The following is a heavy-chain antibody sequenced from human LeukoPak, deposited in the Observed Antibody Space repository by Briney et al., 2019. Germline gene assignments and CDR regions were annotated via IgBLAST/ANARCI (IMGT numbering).Heavy chain of an antibody. V-gene: IGHV4-59*01. CDR2: IYYSGST. Sequence: ASETLSLTCNVSGGSISSYYWSWIRQPPGKGLEWIGYIYYSGSTIYNPSLESRVTISVDTSKNQFSLKLSSVTAADTAVYYCARNSGTYLRGYGVDVWGQGTTVTVSS. J-gene: IGHJ6*02. D-gene: IGHD1-26*01. CDR3: ARNSGTYLRGYGVDV. CDR1: GGSISSYY.